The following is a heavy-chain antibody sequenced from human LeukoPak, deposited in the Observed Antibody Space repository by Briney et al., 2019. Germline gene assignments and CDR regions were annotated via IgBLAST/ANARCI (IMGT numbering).Heavy chain of an antibody. CDR1: GGSISSYY. CDR3: ARVSEQQLVRWFDP. V-gene: IGHV4-59*01. D-gene: IGHD6-13*01. CDR2: IYYSGST. Sequence: SETLSLTCTVSGGSISSYYWSWIRQPPGKGLEWIGYIYYSGSTNYNPSLKSRVTISVDTSKNQFSLKLSSVTAADTAVYYRARVSEQQLVRWFDPWGQGTLVTVSS. J-gene: IGHJ5*02.